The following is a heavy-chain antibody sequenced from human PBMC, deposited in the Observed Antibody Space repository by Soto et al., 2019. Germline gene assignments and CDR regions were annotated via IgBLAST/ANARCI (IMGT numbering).Heavy chain of an antibody. Sequence: GASVKVSCKASGGTFSSYAISWVRQAPGQGLEWMGGIIPIFGTANYAQKFQGRVTITADESTSTAYMELSSLRSEDTAVYYCARVGLYSSGWSPLLYFDYWGQGTLVTVSS. V-gene: IGHV1-69*13. CDR3: ARVGLYSSGWSPLLYFDY. CDR1: GGTFSSYA. D-gene: IGHD6-19*01. CDR2: IIPIFGTA. J-gene: IGHJ4*02.